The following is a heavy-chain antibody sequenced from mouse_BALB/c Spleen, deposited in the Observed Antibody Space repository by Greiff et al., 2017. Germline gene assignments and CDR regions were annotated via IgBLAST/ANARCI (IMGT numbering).Heavy chain of an antibody. CDR1: GFNIKDYY. V-gene: IGHV14-1*02. D-gene: IGHD2-3*01. CDR2: IDPENGNT. J-gene: IGHJ2*01. Sequence: EVQLQQSGAELVRPGALVKLSCKASGFNIKDYYMHWVKQRPEQGLEWIGWIDPENGNTIYDPKFQGKASITADTSSNTAYLQLSSLTSEDTAVYYCARWLLRYHYFDYWGQGTTLTVSS. CDR3: ARWLLRYHYFDY.